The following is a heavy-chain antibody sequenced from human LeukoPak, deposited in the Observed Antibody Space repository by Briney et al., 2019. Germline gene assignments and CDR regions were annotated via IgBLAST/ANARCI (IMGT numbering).Heavy chain of an antibody. CDR3: AKCVSYDSSGYSNFDY. CDR1: GFTFSRYG. J-gene: IGHJ4*02. CDR2: ILYDGRNK. D-gene: IGHD3-22*01. V-gene: IGHV3-30*02. Sequence: GGSLRLSCAPSGFTFSRYGMHWVRQAPGKVIGWVAFILYDGRNKFCTDSVKGRFITGRDNSKNTLYLQMNSLRAEDTAVYYCAKCVSYDSSGYSNFDYWGQGTLVTVS.